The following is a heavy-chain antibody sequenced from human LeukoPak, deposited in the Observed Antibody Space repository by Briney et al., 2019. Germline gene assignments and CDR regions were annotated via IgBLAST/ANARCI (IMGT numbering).Heavy chain of an antibody. V-gene: IGHV4-59*01. CDR3: ARVGHDYSTYYYYYYIDV. Sequence: SETLSLTCTVSGGSISSYYWSWIRQPPGKGLEWIGFIYYSGSTNYNPSLKSRVTISVDTSKNQFSLKLSSVTAADTAVYYCARVGHDYSTYYYYYYIDVWGKGTTVTVSS. D-gene: IGHD4-11*01. CDR1: GGSISSYY. CDR2: IYYSGST. J-gene: IGHJ6*03.